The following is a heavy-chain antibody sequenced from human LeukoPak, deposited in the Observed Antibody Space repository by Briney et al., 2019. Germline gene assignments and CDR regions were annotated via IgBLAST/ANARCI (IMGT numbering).Heavy chain of an antibody. Sequence: GWSLRLSCAASGFTFSRHVMQWLGPAPGKGRDWVALIWYDGSRKHYVDSVMGRFTISRDSSKNTLYLQMDNLRVEDTAVYFCAKDLSYGSLWFDPWGQGTLVTVPS. CDR3: AKDLSYGSLWFDP. J-gene: IGHJ5*02. CDR2: IWYDGSRK. D-gene: IGHD3-10*01. V-gene: IGHV3-33*06. CDR1: GFTFSRHV.